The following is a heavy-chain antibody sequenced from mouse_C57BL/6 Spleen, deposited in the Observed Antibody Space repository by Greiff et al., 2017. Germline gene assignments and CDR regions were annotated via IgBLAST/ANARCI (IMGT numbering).Heavy chain of an antibody. CDR1: GYSITSGYY. CDR2: ISYDGSN. V-gene: IGHV3-6*01. Sequence: EVKLQESGPGLVKPSQSLSLTCSVTGYSITSGYYWNWIRQFPGNKLEWMGYISYDGSNNYNPSLKNRISITRDTSKNQFFLKLNSVTTEDTATYYCARRKAEYGNYEDWYFDVWGTGTTVTVSS. J-gene: IGHJ1*03. CDR3: ARRKAEYGNYEDWYFDV. D-gene: IGHD2-10*02.